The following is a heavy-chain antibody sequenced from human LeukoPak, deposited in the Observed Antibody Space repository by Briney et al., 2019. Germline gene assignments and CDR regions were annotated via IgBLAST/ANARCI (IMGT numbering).Heavy chain of an antibody. D-gene: IGHD4-11*01. V-gene: IGHV3-23*01. CDR2: LSGSGGNT. Sequence: GGSLRLSCAASGFTFSSYAMSWVRLAPGKGLEWVSSLSGSGGNTDYADSVKGRFTISRDNSKKTLFLQMNSLRAEDTAVYYCAKSYSDYVHWFDPWGQGTLVTVSS. J-gene: IGHJ5*02. CDR3: AKSYSDYVHWFDP. CDR1: GFTFSSYA.